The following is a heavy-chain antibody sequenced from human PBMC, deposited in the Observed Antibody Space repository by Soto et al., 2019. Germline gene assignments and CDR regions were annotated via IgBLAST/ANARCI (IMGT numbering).Heavy chain of an antibody. J-gene: IGHJ4*02. D-gene: IGHD1-26*01. CDR3: ARDGSALYRYSGSYPCGY. Sequence: ASVKVSCKASGYTFTSYGISWVRQAPGQGHEWMGWISAYNGNTNYAQKLQGRVTMTTDTSTSTAYMELRSLRSDDTAVYYCARDGSALYRYSGSYPCGYCGQGTLVTVSS. V-gene: IGHV1-18*01. CDR2: ISAYNGNT. CDR1: GYTFTSYG.